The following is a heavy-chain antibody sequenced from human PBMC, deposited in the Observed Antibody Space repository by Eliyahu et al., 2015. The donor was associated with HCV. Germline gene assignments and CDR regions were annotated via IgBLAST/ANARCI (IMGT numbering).Heavy chain of an antibody. CDR1: GFTFSSYV. J-gene: IGHJ4*02. D-gene: IGHD6-19*01. CDR3: ARVGYNSGWYSFDY. V-gene: IGHV3-64*01. Sequence: EVQLVESGXGLVQPGGSXRLSCAASGFTFSSYVMHWVRQAPGKGLDFVSAINSNXGTTYYANSVKGRFTISRDNSKSTLFLQMGSLRAEDMAVYYCARVGYNSGWYSFDYWGQGTLVTVSS. CDR2: INSNXGTT.